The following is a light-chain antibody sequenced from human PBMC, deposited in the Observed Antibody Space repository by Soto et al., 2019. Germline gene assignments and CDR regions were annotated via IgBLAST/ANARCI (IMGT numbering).Light chain of an antibody. CDR3: QQRSNWPPT. V-gene: IGKV3-11*01. CDR2: DAS. J-gene: IGKJ5*01. CDR1: QSVGSY. Sequence: EIVLTQSPATLSLSPGERATLSCRASQSVGSYLAWHQQKPGQAPRLLMYDASNRATGIPARFSGSGSGTDFTLTISSLEPEDFAVYYYQQRSNWPPTFGQGTRLEIK.